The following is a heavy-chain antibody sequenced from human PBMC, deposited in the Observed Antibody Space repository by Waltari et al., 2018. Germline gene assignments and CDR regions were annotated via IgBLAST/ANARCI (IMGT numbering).Heavy chain of an antibody. D-gene: IGHD3-3*01. J-gene: IGHJ6*03. CDR3: TTGDLGAYDYFPDYYYYYMDV. V-gene: IGHV1-24*01. CDR2: FDPEDGET. CDR1: GNTLTDCS. Sequence: QVQLVQSGAEVKKPGASVKVPCKVAGNTLTDCSWRGLPKGPGKGLEGMGGFDPEDGETIDAEKFQGRLTMTEDTSTETAYMELSSLRSEDTAVYYCTTGDLGAYDYFPDYYYYYMDVWGKGTTVNVSS.